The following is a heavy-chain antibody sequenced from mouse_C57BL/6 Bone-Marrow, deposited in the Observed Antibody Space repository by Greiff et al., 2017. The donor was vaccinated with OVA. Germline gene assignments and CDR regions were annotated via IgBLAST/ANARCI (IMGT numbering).Heavy chain of an antibody. CDR2: IHPNSGST. V-gene: IGHV1-64*01. CDR1: GYTFTSYW. CDR3: ARFDGSAFAY. D-gene: IGHD1-1*01. J-gene: IGHJ3*01. Sequence: QVQLQQPGAELVKPGASVKLSCKASGYTFTSYWMHWVKQRPGQGLEWIGMIHPNSGSTNYNEKFKNKATLTVDKSSSTAYMQLSSLTSEDSAVYYCARFDGSAFAYWGQGTLVTVSA.